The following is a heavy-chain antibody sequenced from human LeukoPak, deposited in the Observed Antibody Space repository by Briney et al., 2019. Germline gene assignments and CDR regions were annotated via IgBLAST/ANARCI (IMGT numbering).Heavy chain of an antibody. CDR2: IYNAGSI. V-gene: IGHV3-53*01. Sequence: PGGSLRLSCATSGFTVSDTYMSWVRQAPGKGLEWVSVIYNAGSIYYADSVKGRFTISSDNSKTTLYLQMNSLRVEDTAMYYCARQAVAGFDYWGQGTLVTVSS. CDR1: GFTVSDTY. J-gene: IGHJ4*02. CDR3: ARQAVAGFDY. D-gene: IGHD6-19*01.